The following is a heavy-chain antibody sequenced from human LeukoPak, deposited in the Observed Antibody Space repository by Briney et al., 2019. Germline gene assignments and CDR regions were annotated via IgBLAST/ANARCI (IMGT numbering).Heavy chain of an antibody. CDR3: ARVHRYDKTFDY. CDR1: GFTFSSYD. V-gene: IGHV3-13*01. Sequence: GGSLRLSCAASGFTFSSYDMHWVRHATGKGLEWVSAIGTAGDTYYPGSVKGRFTISRENAKNSLYLQMNSLRAGDTAVYYCARVHRYDKTFDYWGQGTLVTVSS. D-gene: IGHD3-22*01. CDR2: IGTAGDT. J-gene: IGHJ4*02.